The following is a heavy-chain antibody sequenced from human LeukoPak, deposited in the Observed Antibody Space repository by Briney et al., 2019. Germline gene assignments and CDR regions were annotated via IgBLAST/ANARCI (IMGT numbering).Heavy chain of an antibody. D-gene: IGHD2-2*01. CDR1: GFTFSSYN. V-gene: IGHV3-48*01. CDR2: ISSSSSTI. CDR3: ARVISSTSRVVDY. Sequence: GGSLRLSCVASGFTFSSYNMNWVRQAPGKGLEWVSYISSSSSTIYYADSVKGRFTISRDSAKNSLYLQMNSLRAEDTAVYYCARVISSTSRVVDYWGQGTLVTVSS. J-gene: IGHJ4*02.